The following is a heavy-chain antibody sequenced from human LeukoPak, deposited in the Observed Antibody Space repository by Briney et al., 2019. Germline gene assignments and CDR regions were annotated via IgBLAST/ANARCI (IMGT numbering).Heavy chain of an antibody. V-gene: IGHV1-69*06. D-gene: IGHD6-19*01. Sequence: GASVKVSCKASGGTFSSYAISWVRQAPGQGLEWIGGIIPIFGTANYAQTFQGRVTITADKSTSTAYMELSSLRSEDTAVYYCARDRADVVATRRGIAVAGSSYFDYWGQGTLVTVSS. CDR1: GGTFSSYA. CDR3: ARDRADVVATRRGIAVAGSSYFDY. CDR2: IIPIFGTA. J-gene: IGHJ4*02.